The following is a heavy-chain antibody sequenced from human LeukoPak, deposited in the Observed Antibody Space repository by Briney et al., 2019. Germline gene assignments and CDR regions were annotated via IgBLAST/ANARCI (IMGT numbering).Heavy chain of an antibody. CDR2: INPNSGGT. CDR1: GYTFTGYY. V-gene: IGHV1-2*02. J-gene: IGHJ4*02. D-gene: IGHD2-2*01. Sequence: ASVKVSCKASGYTFTGYYMHWVRQAPGQGLEWMGWINPNSGGTNYAQKFQGRVTMTRDTSISTAYMELSRLRSDDTAVYYCASEYCSSTSCYGGFDYWGQGTLVTVSS. CDR3: ASEYCSSTSCYGGFDY.